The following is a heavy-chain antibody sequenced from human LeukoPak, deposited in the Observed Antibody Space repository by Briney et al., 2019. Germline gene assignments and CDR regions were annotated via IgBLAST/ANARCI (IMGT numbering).Heavy chain of an antibody. V-gene: IGHV3-74*01. CDR2: IISDGSST. J-gene: IGHJ3*02. CDR3: AREDVDITVATSGAFDI. Sequence: EGSLRLSCAASGFTFNRFWMHWVRQAPGKGLVWVSRIISDGSSTNYADSVKGRFTTSRDNAKNTLYLQMNSLRAEDTALYYCAREDVDITVATSGAFDIWGQGTMVTVSS. CDR1: GFTFNRFW. D-gene: IGHD6-19*01.